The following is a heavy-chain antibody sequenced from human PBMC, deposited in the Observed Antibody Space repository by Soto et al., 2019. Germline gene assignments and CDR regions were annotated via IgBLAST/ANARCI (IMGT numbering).Heavy chain of an antibody. CDR3: EKLLAGKFSDT. CDR2: ISSGGANT. Sequence: EVQLLESGGGLVQPGGSLRLSCAASGFTFSNNSMTWVSQAPGKGLEWVSAISSGGANTYYADSLKGRFTISRDNPKNTLYLQMSILSAEDTAVYYFEKLLAGKFSDTWVHGSLVTVS. J-gene: IGHJ5*01. V-gene: IGHV3-23*01. CDR1: GFTFSNNS.